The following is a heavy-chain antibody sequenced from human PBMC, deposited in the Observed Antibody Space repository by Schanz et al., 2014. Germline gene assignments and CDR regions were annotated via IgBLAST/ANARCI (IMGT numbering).Heavy chain of an antibody. Sequence: QVQLLQSGDEVKKPGASVKVSCKASGYTFTGYYMHWVRQAPGQGLEWMGWMNPDSGNTGYAQKFQGRLTMTRNSPITTAYMELTGLRSEDTAVYYCARDRDQWDGNYLDYWGQGTLVTVSS. D-gene: IGHD1-26*01. CDR3: ARDRDQWDGNYLDY. CDR2: MNPDSGNT. J-gene: IGHJ4*02. CDR1: GYTFTGYY. V-gene: IGHV1-8*02.